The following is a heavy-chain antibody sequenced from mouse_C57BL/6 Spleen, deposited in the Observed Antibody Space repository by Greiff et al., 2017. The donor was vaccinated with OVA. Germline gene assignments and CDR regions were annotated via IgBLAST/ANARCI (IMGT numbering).Heavy chain of an antibody. Sequence: QVQLQQPGAELVMPGASVKLSCKASGYTFTSYWMHWVKQRPGQGLEWIGEIDPSDSYTNYNQKFKGKSTLTVDKSSSTAYMQLSSLTSEDSAVYYCARDDGYSRYFDVWGTGTTVTVSS. CDR1: GYTFTSYW. J-gene: IGHJ1*03. D-gene: IGHD2-3*01. CDR2: IDPSDSYT. V-gene: IGHV1-69*01. CDR3: ARDDGYSRYFDV.